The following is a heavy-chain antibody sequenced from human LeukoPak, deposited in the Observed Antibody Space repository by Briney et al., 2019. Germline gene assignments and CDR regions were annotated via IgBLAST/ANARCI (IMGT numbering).Heavy chain of an antibody. D-gene: IGHD3-16*01. V-gene: IGHV1-18*01. Sequence: ASVKVPCKASGYTFTSYGISWVRQAPGQGLEWMGWISAYNGNTNYAQKLQGRVTMTTDTSTSTAYMELRSLRSDDTAVYYCARASLYGDYLDYWGQGTLVTVSS. CDR2: ISAYNGNT. J-gene: IGHJ4*02. CDR3: ARASLYGDYLDY. CDR1: GYTFTSYG.